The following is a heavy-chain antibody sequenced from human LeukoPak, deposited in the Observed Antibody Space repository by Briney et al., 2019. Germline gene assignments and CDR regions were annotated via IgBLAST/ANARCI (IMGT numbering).Heavy chain of an antibody. J-gene: IGHJ4*02. CDR2: ISSSGNTI. CDR1: GHPFSSYE. D-gene: IGHD1-26*01. V-gene: IGHV3-48*03. CDR3: VVVGGALDY. Sequence: PGGSQSLFCAASGHPFSSYEVNCVRQAPGKGLEWVSYISSSGNTILYADSVKRRFTISRDNAKNSLYLQMKSLRGEVTAVYCCVVVGGALDYWGQGTLVTVSS.